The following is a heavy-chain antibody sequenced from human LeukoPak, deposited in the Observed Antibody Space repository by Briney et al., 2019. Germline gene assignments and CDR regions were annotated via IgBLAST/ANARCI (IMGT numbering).Heavy chain of an antibody. Sequence: GGSLRLSCAASGFTFSSHWMNWVRQVPGKGLEWVANIKQGGSGRYYVDSVKGRFTISRDDTKNSLYLQMNSLRVEDTAVYYCARSANSAFDYWGQGTLVTVSS. J-gene: IGHJ4*02. D-gene: IGHD1-26*01. CDR2: IKQGGSGR. CDR3: ARSANSAFDY. V-gene: IGHV3-7*04. CDR1: GFTFSSHW.